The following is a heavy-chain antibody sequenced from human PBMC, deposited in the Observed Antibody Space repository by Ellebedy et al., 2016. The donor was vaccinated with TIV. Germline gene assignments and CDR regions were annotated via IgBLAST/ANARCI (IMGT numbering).Heavy chain of an antibody. CDR3: AREEVVVYAFDI. J-gene: IGHJ3*02. CDR1: GFTFGNYW. CDR2: IKQDGSEE. D-gene: IGHD3-22*01. Sequence: GESLKISCAASGFTFGNYWMSWVRQAPGKGLEWVANIKQDGSEEYYVDSVKGRFTISRDNAKNSLHLQMNSLRAEDTAVYYCAREEVVVYAFDIWGQGTMVTVSS. V-gene: IGHV3-7*01.